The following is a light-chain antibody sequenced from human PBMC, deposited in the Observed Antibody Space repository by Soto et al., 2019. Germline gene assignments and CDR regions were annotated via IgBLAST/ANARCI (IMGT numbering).Light chain of an antibody. V-gene: IGKV3-15*01. CDR2: AAS. Sequence: VFAPSPGPLFLFTGERATLSCRASQSVSNNYLAWYQQKPGQAPRLLIYAASTRAAGVPVRFSGSGSETEFTLTIRSLQSEDFALYYCHQYNSWPWTFGQGTKVDIK. CDR3: HQYNSWPWT. CDR1: QSVSNN. J-gene: IGKJ1*01.